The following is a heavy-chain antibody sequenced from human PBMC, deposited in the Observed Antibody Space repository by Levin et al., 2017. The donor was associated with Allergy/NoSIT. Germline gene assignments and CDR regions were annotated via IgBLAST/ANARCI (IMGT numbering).Heavy chain of an antibody. Sequence: ASVKVSCKTSGYTFTDRYLHWVRQAPGHGLEWVGWINPHTGDTKYSQRFQGRVTMTRVTSIGTAYMEMTRLTSDDTAVYYCATVGPLGGVLSSFGQLSPCLDYWGQGTLVTVSS. J-gene: IGHJ4*02. V-gene: IGHV1-2*02. D-gene: IGHD3-10*01. CDR3: ATVGPLGGVLSSFGQLSPCLDY. CDR2: INPHTGDT. CDR1: GYTFTDRY.